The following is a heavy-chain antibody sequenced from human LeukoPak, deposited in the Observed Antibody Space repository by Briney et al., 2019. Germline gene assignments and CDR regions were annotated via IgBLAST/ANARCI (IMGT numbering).Heavy chain of an antibody. J-gene: IGHJ6*02. Sequence: PSETLSLTCTVSGGSISSYYWSWIRQPPGKGLEWIGYIYYSGSTNYNPSLKSRVTISVDTSKNQFSLKLSSVTAADTAVYYCARNSITIFGVVPLPYGIDVWGQGTTVTVSS. CDR3: ARNSITIFGVVPLPYGIDV. V-gene: IGHV4-59*01. D-gene: IGHD3-3*01. CDR2: IYYSGST. CDR1: GGSISSYY.